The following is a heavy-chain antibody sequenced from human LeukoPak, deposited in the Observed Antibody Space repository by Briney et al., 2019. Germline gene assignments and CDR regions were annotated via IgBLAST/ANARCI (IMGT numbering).Heavy chain of an antibody. CDR3: AREGSFDAFDI. CDR2: ISSSGGTI. J-gene: IGHJ3*02. V-gene: IGHV3-48*03. Sequence: GGTLRLSCAASGFTFSTYEMNWVRQAPGKGLEWGSYISSSGGTIYYADSVRGRLTIPRDNAKNSLLLQMNSLRADDTALYYCAREGSFDAFDIWGQGTMVTVSS. CDR1: GFTFSTYE.